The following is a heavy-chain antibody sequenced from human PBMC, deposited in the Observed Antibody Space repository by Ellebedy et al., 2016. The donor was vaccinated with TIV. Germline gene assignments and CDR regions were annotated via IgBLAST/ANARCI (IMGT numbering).Heavy chain of an antibody. Sequence: PGGSLRLSCAASGFSFSDYCMTRVRQGPGKGLEWVARILQDGNGKYYVDSVKGRFTISRDNARYSVYLQMSSLRAEDTAMYYCARDDYFGSGRVWSPIDLWGQGTLVTVSS. V-gene: IGHV3-7*01. D-gene: IGHD3-10*01. CDR2: ILQDGNGK. J-gene: IGHJ1*01. CDR1: GFSFSDYC. CDR3: ARDDYFGSGRVWSPIDL.